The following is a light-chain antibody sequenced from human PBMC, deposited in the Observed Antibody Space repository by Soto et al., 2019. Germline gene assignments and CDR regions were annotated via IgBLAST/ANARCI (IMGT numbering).Light chain of an antibody. V-gene: IGLV2-14*01. CDR3: ASWDASVSGWV. CDR2: GVS. J-gene: IGLJ3*02. Sequence: QSALTQPASVSGSPGQSITISCTGTSSDVGGYNYVSWYQQHPGKAPKLVIYGVSNRPSGVSNRFSGSKSGNTASLAIGDLRSEDEADYYCASWDASVSGWVFGGGTQLTVL. CDR1: SSDVGGYNY.